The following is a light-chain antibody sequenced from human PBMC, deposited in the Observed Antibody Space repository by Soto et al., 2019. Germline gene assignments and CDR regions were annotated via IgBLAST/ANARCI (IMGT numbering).Light chain of an antibody. CDR2: EVS. CDR3: GSYTGHNTLV. CDR1: TSDIGDYNY. Sequence: QSALTQPASVSGSPGQSITISCTGTTSDIGDYNYVSWYQQSPGKAPKLLIYEVSGRPSGVSNRFSGSKSGNTASLTISGLQTEDEADYYCGSYTGHNTLVFGTGTKLTVL. J-gene: IGLJ1*01. V-gene: IGLV2-14*01.